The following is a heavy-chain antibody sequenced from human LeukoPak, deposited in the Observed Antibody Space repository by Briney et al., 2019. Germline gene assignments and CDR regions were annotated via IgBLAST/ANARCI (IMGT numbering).Heavy chain of an antibody. CDR1: GYTFTGYD. J-gene: IGHJ5*02. V-gene: IGHV1-8*01. Sequence: ASVKVSCKASGYTFTGYDINWVRQATGQGLEWMGWMNPNSGNTGYAQKFQGRVTMTRDTSTSTVYMELSSLRSEDTAVYYCARAPPYSSGWWGRDDWFDPWGQGTLVTVSS. CDR3: ARAPPYSSGWWGRDDWFDP. D-gene: IGHD6-19*01. CDR2: MNPNSGNT.